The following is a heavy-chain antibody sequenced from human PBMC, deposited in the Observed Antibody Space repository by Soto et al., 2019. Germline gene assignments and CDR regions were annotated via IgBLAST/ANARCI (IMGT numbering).Heavy chain of an antibody. V-gene: IGHV3-30-3*01. CDR2: ISYDGSNK. CDR3: ARRTRGYSYGPFDY. J-gene: IGHJ4*02. CDR1: GFTFSSYA. Sequence: QVQLVESGGGVVQPGRSLRLSCAASGFTFSSYAMHWVRQAPGKGLEWVAVISYDGSNKYYADSVKGRFTISRDNSKNTLYLKMNSLRAEDTAVYYCARRTRGYSYGPFDYWGQGTLVTVSS. D-gene: IGHD5-18*01.